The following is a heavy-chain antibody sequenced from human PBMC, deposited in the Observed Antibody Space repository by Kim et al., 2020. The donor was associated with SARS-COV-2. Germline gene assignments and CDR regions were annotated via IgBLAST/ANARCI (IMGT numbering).Heavy chain of an antibody. CDR2: IWYDGSNK. J-gene: IGHJ6*02. CDR3: AKDLRAVAGRGYYYYGMDV. V-gene: IGHV3-33*06. CDR1: GFTFSSYG. D-gene: IGHD6-19*01. Sequence: GGSLRLSCAASGFTFSSYGMHWVRQAPGKGLEWVAVIWYDGSNKYYADSVKGRFTISRDNSKNTLYLQMNSLRAEDTAVYYCAKDLRAVAGRGYYYYGMDVWGQGTTVTVSS.